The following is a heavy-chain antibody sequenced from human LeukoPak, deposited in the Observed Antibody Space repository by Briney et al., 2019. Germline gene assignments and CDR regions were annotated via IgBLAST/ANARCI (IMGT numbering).Heavy chain of an antibody. CDR2: IKSKTDGGTT. J-gene: IGHJ4*02. CDR1: GFTFSNAW. D-gene: IGHD5-24*01. V-gene: IGHV3-15*01. CDR3: TTEGGDGYSDY. Sequence: GGSLRLSCAASGFTFSNAWMSWVRQAPGKGLEWGGRIKSKTDGGTTDYAAPVKGRFTISRDDSKNTLYLQMNSLKTEDTAVYYCTTEGGDGYSDYWGQGTLVTVSS.